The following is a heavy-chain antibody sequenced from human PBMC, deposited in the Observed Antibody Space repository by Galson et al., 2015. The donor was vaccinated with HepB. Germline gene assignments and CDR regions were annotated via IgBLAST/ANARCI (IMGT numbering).Heavy chain of an antibody. CDR2: IVVGSGNT. V-gene: IGHV1-58*01. D-gene: IGHD3-10*01. CDR3: AADSGYYGSDGMDV. CDR1: GFTFTSSA. J-gene: IGHJ6*02. Sequence: SVKVSCKASGFTFTSSAVRWVRQARGQRLEWIGWIVVGSGNTNYAQKFQERVTITRDMSTSTAYMELSSLRSEDTAVYYCAADSGYYGSDGMDVWGQGTTVTVSS.